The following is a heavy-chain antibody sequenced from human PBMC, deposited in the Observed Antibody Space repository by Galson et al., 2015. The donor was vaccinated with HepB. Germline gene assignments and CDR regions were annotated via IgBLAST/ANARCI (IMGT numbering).Heavy chain of an antibody. D-gene: IGHD2-15*01. V-gene: IGHV3-23*01. CDR1: GFTFSTYA. Sequence: SLRLSCAASGFTFSTYAMSWVRQAPGKGLEWVSAISGSGGSTYYADSVKGRFTISRDNSKNTLFLQMNSLRAEDTAEYFCASYSDFDYWGQGTLVTVSS. J-gene: IGHJ4*02. CDR2: ISGSGGST. CDR3: ASYSDFDY.